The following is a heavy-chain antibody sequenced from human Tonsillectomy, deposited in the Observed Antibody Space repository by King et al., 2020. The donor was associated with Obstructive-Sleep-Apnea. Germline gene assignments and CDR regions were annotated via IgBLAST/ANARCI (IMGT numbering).Heavy chain of an antibody. D-gene: IGHD5-12*01. CDR1: GFTFSSYG. CDR2: IRYDGSDE. J-gene: IGHJ5*02. CDR3: AKDSVQVTTIPNWFDP. V-gene: IGHV3-30*02. Sequence: VQLVESGGGAVQPGTSLRLPCATSGFTFSSYGMHWVRQAPGKGLEWVAFIRYDGSDEYYADSVKGRFTISRDSSKNTLYLQMNSLRTEDTAVYHCAKDSVQVTTIPNWFDPWGQGTLVTVSS.